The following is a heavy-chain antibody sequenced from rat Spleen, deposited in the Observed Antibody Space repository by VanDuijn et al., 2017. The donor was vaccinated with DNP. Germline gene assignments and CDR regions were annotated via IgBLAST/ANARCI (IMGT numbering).Heavy chain of an antibody. CDR3: ARHIWTGYYFDY. V-gene: IGHV5-7*01. J-gene: IGHJ2*01. CDR2: IVYDGSSS. D-gene: IGHD5-1*01. CDR1: GFTFSDYS. Sequence: EVQLVESGGGLVQPGRSLKLSCAASGFTFSDYSMAWVRQAPKKGLEWVATIVYDGSSSYYGDSVTGRFTISRDNAKSTLYLQMNSLRSDDMATYYCARHIWTGYYFDYWGQGVMVTVSS.